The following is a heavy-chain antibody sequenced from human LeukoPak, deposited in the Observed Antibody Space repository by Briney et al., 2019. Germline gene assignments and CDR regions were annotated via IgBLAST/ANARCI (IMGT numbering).Heavy chain of an antibody. V-gene: IGHV1-8*01. J-gene: IGHJ5*02. CDR2: MNPNSGNT. Sequence: ASVKVSCKASGYTFTSYDINWVRQATGQGLEWMGWMNPNSGNTGYAQKFQGRVTMTRNTSISTAYMELSSLRSEDTAVYYCAREYYDFWSGYYTPNWFDPWGQGTLVTVSS. D-gene: IGHD3-3*01. CDR1: GYTFTSYD. CDR3: AREYYDFWSGYYTPNWFDP.